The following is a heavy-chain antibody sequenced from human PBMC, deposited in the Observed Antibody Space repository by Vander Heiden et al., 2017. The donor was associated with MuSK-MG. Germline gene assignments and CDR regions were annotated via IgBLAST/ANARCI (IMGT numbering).Heavy chain of an antibody. J-gene: IGHJ4*02. CDR1: GGSFSGYY. CDR3: ARGLLKGLFPPRGFDY. Sequence: QVQLQQWGAGLLKPSETLSLTCAVYGGSFSGYYWSWIRQPPGKGLEWIGEINHSGSTNYNPSLKSRVTISVDTSKNQFSLKLSSVTAADTALYYCARGLLKGLFPPRGFDYWGQGTLVTVSS. V-gene: IGHV4-34*01. CDR2: INHSGST. D-gene: IGHD3-22*01.